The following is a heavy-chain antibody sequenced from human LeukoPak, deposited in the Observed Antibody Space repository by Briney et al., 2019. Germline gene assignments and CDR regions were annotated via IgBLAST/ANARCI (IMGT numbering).Heavy chain of an antibody. CDR3: ARSGLRLGELSPSYFDY. Sequence: GGSLRLSCAASGFTFSSYAMHWVRQAPGKGLEWVAVISYDGSNKYYADSVKGRFTISRDNSKNTLYLQMNSLRAEDTAVYYCARSGLRLGELSPSYFDYWGQGSLVTVSS. V-gene: IGHV3-30-3*01. D-gene: IGHD3-16*02. J-gene: IGHJ4*02. CDR1: GFTFSSYA. CDR2: ISYDGSNK.